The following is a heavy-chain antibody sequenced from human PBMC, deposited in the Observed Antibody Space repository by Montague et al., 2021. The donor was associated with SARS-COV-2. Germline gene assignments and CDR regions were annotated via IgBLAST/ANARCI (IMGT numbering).Heavy chain of an antibody. V-gene: IGHV6-1*01. CDR3: TRAVWGVLDY. J-gene: IGHJ4*02. CDR1: GDSVSSNSVS. D-gene: IGHD3-10*01. CDR2: TYYRSKWSN. Sequence: CAISGDSVSSNSVSWNWIRQSPSRGLEWLGRTYYRSKWSNEYALSVKSRITITPDTSKNQLSLQLTSVTPEDTAVYYCTRAVWGVLDYWGQGSLVTVSS.